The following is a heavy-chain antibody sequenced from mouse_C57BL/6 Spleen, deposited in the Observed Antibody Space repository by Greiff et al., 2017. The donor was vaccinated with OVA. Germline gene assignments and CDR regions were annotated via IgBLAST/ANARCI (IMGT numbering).Heavy chain of an antibody. D-gene: IGHD2-4*01. Sequence: QVQLQQSGPELVKPGASVKISCKASGYAFSSSWMNWVKQRPGKGLEWIGRIYPGDGDTNYNGKLKGKATLTADKSSSTAYMQLSSLTSEDSAVYFCARGRAIYYDSPYYAMDYWGQGTSVTVSS. CDR1: GYAFSSSW. J-gene: IGHJ4*01. CDR3: ARGRAIYYDSPYYAMDY. V-gene: IGHV1-82*01. CDR2: IYPGDGDT.